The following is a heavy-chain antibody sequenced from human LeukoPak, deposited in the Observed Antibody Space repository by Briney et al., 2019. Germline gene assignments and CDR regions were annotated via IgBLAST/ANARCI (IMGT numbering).Heavy chain of an antibody. Sequence: QAGGSLRLSCAASGFTFSSYWMSWVRQAPGKELEWVAIIKPDGSESYCVDSVEGRFTVSRDNTKNSLYLQMNSLRAEDTAVYYCARDTLSGVIIGPRMDVWGQGTTVTVSS. V-gene: IGHV3-7*01. J-gene: IGHJ6*02. CDR3: ARDTLSGVIIGPRMDV. CDR2: IKPDGSES. CDR1: GFTFSSYW. D-gene: IGHD3-3*01.